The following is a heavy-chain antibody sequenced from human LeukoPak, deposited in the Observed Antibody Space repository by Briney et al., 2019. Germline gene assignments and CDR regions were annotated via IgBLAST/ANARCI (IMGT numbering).Heavy chain of an antibody. CDR2: MNPNSGNT. Sequence: ASVKVSCKASGYTFTSYDINWVRQATGQGLEWMGWMNPNSGNTGYAQKFQGRVTMTRNTSISTAYMELSSLRSEDTAVYYCATDLTYDSSGYYDFDYWGQGTLVTVSS. V-gene: IGHV1-8*01. J-gene: IGHJ4*02. CDR1: GYTFTSYD. D-gene: IGHD3-22*01. CDR3: ATDLTYDSSGYYDFDY.